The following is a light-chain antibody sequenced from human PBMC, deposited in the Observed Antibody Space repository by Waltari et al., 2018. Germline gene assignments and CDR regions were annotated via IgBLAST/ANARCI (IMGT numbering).Light chain of an antibody. V-gene: IGLV2-8*01. CDR1: SSDVGFYNY. J-gene: IGLJ3*02. CDR3: NSYTGSSSWV. Sequence: QSALTQPPSVSGSPGQSVTISCTGTSSDVGFYNYVSWYQQHPGKAPKLMIYDVSQRPSGVSDRFSGSKSGNTASLTISGLQAEDEADYYCNSYTGSSSWVFGGGTKVTVL. CDR2: DVS.